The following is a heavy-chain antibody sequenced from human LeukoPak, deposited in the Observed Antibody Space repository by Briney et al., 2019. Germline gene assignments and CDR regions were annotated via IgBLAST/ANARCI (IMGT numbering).Heavy chain of an antibody. J-gene: IGHJ4*02. Sequence: ASVKVSCKASGYTFTSYGISWVRQAPGQGLEWVGWISAYNGNTNYAQELQGRVTMTTDTSTSTAYMELRSLRSDDTAVYYCARGLHIVVVVAAPLDYWGQGTLVTVSS. V-gene: IGHV1-18*01. CDR1: GYTFTSYG. D-gene: IGHD2-15*01. CDR3: ARGLHIVVVVAAPLDY. CDR2: ISAYNGNT.